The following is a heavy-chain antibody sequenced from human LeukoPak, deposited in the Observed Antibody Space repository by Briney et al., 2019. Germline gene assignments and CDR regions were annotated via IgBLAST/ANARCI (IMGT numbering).Heavy chain of an antibody. CDR1: GYSFTSYW. J-gene: IGHJ5*02. Sequence: GESLKISCKGSGYSFTSYWIGWVRQMPGKGLEWMGIIYPGDSDTRYRPSFRGQCTISDDKSISTAYLQWSSLKASDTAMYYCARHEENENWFDPWGQGTLVTVSS. D-gene: IGHD2/OR15-2a*01. V-gene: IGHV5-51*01. CDR3: ARHEENENWFDP. CDR2: IYPGDSDT.